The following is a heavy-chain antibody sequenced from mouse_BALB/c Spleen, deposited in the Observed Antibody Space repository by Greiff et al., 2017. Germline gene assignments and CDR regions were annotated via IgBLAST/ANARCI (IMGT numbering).Heavy chain of an antibody. CDR1: GYTLTSYW. V-gene: IGHV1-69*02. Sequence: QVQLQQPGAELVWPGASVKLSRKASGYTLTSYWINRGKQRPGHGLEWIGNIYPSDSYTNYNQKVKDKATSTVDKSSTTAYMQISSPTSEDSAVDYCTSGIYASYLYYAMDYWGQGTSVTVSS. D-gene: IGHD2-3*01. J-gene: IGHJ4*01. CDR3: TSGIYASYLYYAMDY. CDR2: IYPSDSYT.